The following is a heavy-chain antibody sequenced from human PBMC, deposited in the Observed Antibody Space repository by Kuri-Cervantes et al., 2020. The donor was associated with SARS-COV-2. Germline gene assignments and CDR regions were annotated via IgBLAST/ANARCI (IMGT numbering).Heavy chain of an antibody. Sequence: GESLKISCEASGFPFRSHAMHWVRQAPGRGLEWVAVISYDGREKNYANSLKGRFTISRDNSMNTVWLQMDSLRAEDTAVYYCAKGGYSSSSRWFDPWGQGTLVTVSS. V-gene: IGHV3-30*04. CDR2: ISYDGREK. CDR1: GFPFRSHA. D-gene: IGHD6-6*01. J-gene: IGHJ5*02. CDR3: AKGGYSSSSRWFDP.